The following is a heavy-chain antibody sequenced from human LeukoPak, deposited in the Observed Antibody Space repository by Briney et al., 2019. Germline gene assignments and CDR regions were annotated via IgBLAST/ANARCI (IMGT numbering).Heavy chain of an antibody. CDR1: GGSISSCY. CDR2: IYYSGST. Sequence: PSETLSLTCTVSGGSISSCYWSWIRQPPGKGLEWIGYIYYSGSTNYNPSLKSRVTISVDTSKNQFSLKLSSVTAADTAVYYCARGAGSHEYYFDYWGQGTLVTVSS. V-gene: IGHV4-59*01. D-gene: IGHD3-10*01. CDR3: ARGAGSHEYYFDY. J-gene: IGHJ4*02.